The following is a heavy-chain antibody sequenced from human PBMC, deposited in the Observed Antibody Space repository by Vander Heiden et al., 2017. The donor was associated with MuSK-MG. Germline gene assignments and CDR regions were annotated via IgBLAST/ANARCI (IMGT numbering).Heavy chain of an antibody. CDR3: ARERGAYCSGGSCYYDR. D-gene: IGHD2-15*01. Sequence: QVQLQESGPGLVKPSETLSLTCHVPGGSISSYYWSWIRQPPGKGLELIGYIYYSRSTNYNPSLKSRVTISVDTSKNQFSLKLSSVTAADTAVDYCARERGAYCSGGSCYYDRWGQGTLVTVSS. J-gene: IGHJ5*02. V-gene: IGHV4-59*01. CDR1: GGSISSYY. CDR2: IYYSRST.